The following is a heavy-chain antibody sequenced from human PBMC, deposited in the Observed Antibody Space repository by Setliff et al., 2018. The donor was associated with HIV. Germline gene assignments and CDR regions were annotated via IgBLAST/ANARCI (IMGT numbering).Heavy chain of an antibody. V-gene: IGHV3-33*08. CDR2: IWSDGNNI. CDR1: GFTVSSNY. J-gene: IGHJ6*03. D-gene: IGHD5-18*01. Sequence: GGSLRLSCAASGFTVSSNYMHWVRQAPGKGLEWLAVIWSDGNNIYYADSVKGRFTISRDISKNTLHLQMNSLRAEDTAVYYCARRGYSHGWEYFYYYLDVWGKGTTVTVSS. CDR3: ARRGYSHGWEYFYYYLDV.